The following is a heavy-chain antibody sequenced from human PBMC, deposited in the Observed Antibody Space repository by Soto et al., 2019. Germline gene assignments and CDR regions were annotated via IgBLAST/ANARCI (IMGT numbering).Heavy chain of an antibody. D-gene: IGHD3-22*01. J-gene: IGHJ6*02. V-gene: IGHV3-21*01. CDR1: GFTFSTYS. CDR3: ARYDSSGYYWPYYYYGMDV. Sequence: GGSLRLSCAASGFTFSTYSMNWVRQAPGKGLAWVSSISSSSSYIYYADSVKGRFTISRDNAKNSLYLQMNSLRAEDTAVYYCARYDSSGYYWPYYYYGMDVWGQGTKVTVSS. CDR2: ISSSSSYI.